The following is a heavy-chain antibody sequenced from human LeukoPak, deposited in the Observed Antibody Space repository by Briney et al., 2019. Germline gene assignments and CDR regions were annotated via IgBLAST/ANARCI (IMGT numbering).Heavy chain of an antibody. CDR2: IGGSGGRT. V-gene: IGHV3-23*01. CDR1: GFTFKSYA. D-gene: IGHD6-19*01. CDR3: AKGRIAVALYYGMDV. Sequence: PGGSLRLSGSASGFTFKSYAMSWVRQAPGKGLEWVSSIGGSGGRTYYADSVTGRFSISRDNSKNMVYLQMNSLRAADTAVYYCAKGRIAVALYYGMDVWGQGTTVTVFS. J-gene: IGHJ6*02.